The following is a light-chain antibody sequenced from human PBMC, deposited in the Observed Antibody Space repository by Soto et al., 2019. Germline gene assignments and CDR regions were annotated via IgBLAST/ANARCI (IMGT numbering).Light chain of an antibody. CDR2: GAS. J-gene: IGKJ2*01. Sequence: EVVMTQSPATLYVSPGERVTLSCRASQAVGYNLAWYQHKPGQAPRLLIYGASTRFTGIPTRFSGSGSGTEFSLTISSLQSEDFAIYYCQQSYTFGQGTKLEIK. CDR1: QAVGYN. CDR3: QQSYT. V-gene: IGKV3-15*01.